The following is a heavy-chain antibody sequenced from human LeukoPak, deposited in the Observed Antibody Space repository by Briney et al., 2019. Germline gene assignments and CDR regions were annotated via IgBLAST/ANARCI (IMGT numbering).Heavy chain of an antibody. CDR3: ARAKDNYRGNDAFDI. CDR1: GGSISSYY. Sequence: KPSETLSLTCTVSGGSISSYYWSWIRQPTGKGLEWIGRIYSTGSTNYNPSLKSRLTMSVDTSRNQFSLKLTSVTAADTAVYYCARAKDNYRGNDAFDIWGQGTMVTVSS. J-gene: IGHJ3*02. D-gene: IGHD4/OR15-4a*01. CDR2: IYSTGST. V-gene: IGHV4-4*07.